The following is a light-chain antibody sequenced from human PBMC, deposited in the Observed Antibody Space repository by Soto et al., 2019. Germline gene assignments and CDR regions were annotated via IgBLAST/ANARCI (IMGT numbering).Light chain of an antibody. CDR1: SSDVGSYNL. Sequence: QSVLTQPASVTGSPGQSITISCTGTSSDVGSYNLVSWYQQHPGKAPKLMIYEGSKRPSGISDRFSGSKSGNTASLTIFGIQVENEAVYYCSSDTSGSTLPRVFGKGTTVTVL. V-gene: IGLV2-14*02. CDR2: EGS. CDR3: SSDTSGSTLPRV. J-gene: IGLJ1*01.